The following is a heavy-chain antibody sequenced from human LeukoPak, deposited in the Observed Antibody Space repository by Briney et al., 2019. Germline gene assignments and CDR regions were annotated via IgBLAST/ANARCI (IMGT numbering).Heavy chain of an antibody. CDR3: ARGDCSDYGSGSYYRDYYYGMDV. D-gene: IGHD3-10*01. CDR2: ISAYNGNT. V-gene: IGHV1-18*04. J-gene: IGHJ6*04. Sequence: ASVKVSCKASGYTFTSYGISWVRQAPGQGLEWMGWISAYNGNTNYAQKLQGRVTMTTDTSTSTAYMELRSLKSDATAVYYCARGDCSDYGSGSYYRDYYYGMDVWGKGTTVTVS. CDR1: GYTFTSYG.